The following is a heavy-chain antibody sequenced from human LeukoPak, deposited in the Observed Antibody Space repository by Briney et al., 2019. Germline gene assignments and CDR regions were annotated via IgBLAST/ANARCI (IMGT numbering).Heavy chain of an antibody. V-gene: IGHV4-4*07. CDR3: ARVDSSGWHYFDD. CDR2: IYTSAST. CDR1: GGSISNYY. Sequence: ASETLSLTCTVSGGSISNYYWSWIRQPAGKGLEGIGHIYTSASTNYNPSLKSRVTMSLDTSKNQFSLELNSVTAADTAAYYCARVDSSGWHYFDDWGQGTLVTVSS. D-gene: IGHD6-19*01. J-gene: IGHJ4*02.